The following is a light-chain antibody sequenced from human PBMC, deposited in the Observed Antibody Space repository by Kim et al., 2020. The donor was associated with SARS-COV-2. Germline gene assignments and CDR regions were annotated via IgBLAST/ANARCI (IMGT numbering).Light chain of an antibody. CDR2: KAS. Sequence: DIQMTQSPSTLSASVGDRVTITCRASQSISTWLAWYQQKPGKAPKLLIYKASSLESGVPSRFSGSGAGTDFALTVSSLQSDDFATYYCLQYNSYPWTFGQRAKVDIK. CDR1: QSISTW. V-gene: IGKV1-5*03. CDR3: LQYNSYPWT. J-gene: IGKJ1*01.